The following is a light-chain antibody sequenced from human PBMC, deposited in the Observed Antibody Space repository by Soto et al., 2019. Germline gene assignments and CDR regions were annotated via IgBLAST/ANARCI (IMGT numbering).Light chain of an antibody. V-gene: IGKV1-5*01. J-gene: IGKJ2*01. Sequence: DIQMTQSPSTLSASVGDRVTITCRASQSISTWLAWYQQKPGKAPNLLTYDASTLESGVPSRFSGSGSGTEFTLTISSLQPDDLGTYYCQQYHSYPNTFGQGTKLEIK. CDR2: DAS. CDR3: QQYHSYPNT. CDR1: QSISTW.